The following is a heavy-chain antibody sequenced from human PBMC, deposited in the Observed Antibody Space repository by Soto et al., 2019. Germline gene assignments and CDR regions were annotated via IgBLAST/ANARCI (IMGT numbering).Heavy chain of an antibody. CDR3: ARGGTTTVTTYFDY. V-gene: IGHV1-3*01. CDR2: INGGNGNT. Sequence: QVHLVQSGAEVKKPGASVKVSCKASGYSFTSYAMHWVRQAPGQRLEWMGWINGGNGNTKYSQKFKGRVTITRDTSASTAYMELSSLRSEDTAVYYCARGGTTTVTTYFDYWGQGTLVTVSS. CDR1: GYSFTSYA. D-gene: IGHD4-17*01. J-gene: IGHJ4*02.